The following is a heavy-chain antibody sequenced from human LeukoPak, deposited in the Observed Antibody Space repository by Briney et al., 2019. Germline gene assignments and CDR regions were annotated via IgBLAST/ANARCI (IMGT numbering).Heavy chain of an antibody. Sequence: GGSLRLSCAASGFTFSSYGMNWVRQAPGKGLEWVSSISSSSSYIYYADSVKGRFTISRDNAKNSLYLQMNSLRAEDTAVYYCARDQLVVVAADYWGQGTLVTVSS. D-gene: IGHD2-15*01. CDR2: ISSSSSYI. J-gene: IGHJ4*02. CDR1: GFTFSSYG. V-gene: IGHV3-21*01. CDR3: ARDQLVVVAADY.